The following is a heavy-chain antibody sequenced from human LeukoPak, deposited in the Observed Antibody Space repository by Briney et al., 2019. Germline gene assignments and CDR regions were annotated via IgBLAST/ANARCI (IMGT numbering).Heavy chain of an antibody. J-gene: IGHJ4*02. CDR3: AKDRRSTHFDF. D-gene: IGHD4-17*01. CDR2: ISNGGSYK. V-gene: IGHV3-30*18. CDR1: GFTFSTYG. Sequence: PGRSLRLSCEASGFTFSTYGMHWVRQAPGKGLEWVAGISNGGSYKYYADSVKGRFTISRDNSRNTLYLQMNSLRPDDTALYYCAKDRRSTHFDFWGQGTLVTVSS.